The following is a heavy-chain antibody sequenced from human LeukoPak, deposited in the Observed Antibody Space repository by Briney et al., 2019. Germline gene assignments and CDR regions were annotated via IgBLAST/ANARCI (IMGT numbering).Heavy chain of an antibody. CDR2: ISGSGTTI. Sequence: GGSLRLSRAASGFAFSDHYMTWIRQAPGKGLEWLSCISGSGTTILYADSVEGRFTISRDNAKSSLYLQMNTVRAEDTAVYFCATRAGMPTPDYTYFYYGMGVWGQGTTVTVSS. CDR3: ATRAGMPTPDYTYFYYGMGV. J-gene: IGHJ6*02. D-gene: IGHD2-15*01. CDR1: GFAFSDHY. V-gene: IGHV3-11*01.